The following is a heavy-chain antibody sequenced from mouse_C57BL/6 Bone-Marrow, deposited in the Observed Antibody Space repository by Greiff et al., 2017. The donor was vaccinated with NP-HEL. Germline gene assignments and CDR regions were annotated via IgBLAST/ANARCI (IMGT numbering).Heavy chain of an antibody. Sequence: QVQLQQPGAELVKPGASVKMSCKASGYTFTSYWITWVTQRPGQGLEWIGDNYPGSGSTNYNEKFKSKATLTVDTSSSTAYMQLSSLTSEDSAVYYCAGLITTVVATDYFDYWGQGTTLTVSS. CDR2: NYPGSGST. D-gene: IGHD1-1*01. CDR3: AGLITTVVATDYFDY. J-gene: IGHJ2*01. CDR1: GYTFTSYW. V-gene: IGHV1-55*01.